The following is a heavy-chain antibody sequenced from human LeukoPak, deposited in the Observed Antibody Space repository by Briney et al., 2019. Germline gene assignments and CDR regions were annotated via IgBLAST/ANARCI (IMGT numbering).Heavy chain of an antibody. Sequence: GGSLRLSCAASGFTFSSYEMNWVRQAPGKGLEWVSYISSSGSTIYYADSVKGRFTISRDNAKNSLYLQMNSLRAEDTAVYYCARHPSGRMWLQQGGWFDPWGQGTLVTVSS. V-gene: IGHV3-48*03. CDR1: GFTFSSYE. D-gene: IGHD5-24*01. CDR2: ISSSGSTI. J-gene: IGHJ5*02. CDR3: ARHPSGRMWLQQGGWFDP.